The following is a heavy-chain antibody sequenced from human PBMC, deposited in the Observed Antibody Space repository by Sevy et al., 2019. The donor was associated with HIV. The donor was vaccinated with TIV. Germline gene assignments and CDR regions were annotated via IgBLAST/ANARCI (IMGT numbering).Heavy chain of an antibody. Sequence: GGSLRLSCAASGFTFSSYAMSWVRQAPGKGLEWVSAISGSGGSTYYADSVKGRFTTSRDNSKNTLYLQMNSLRAEDTAVYYCAKDSYYDSSGYSSRGAFDIWGQGTMVTVSS. CDR2: ISGSGGST. CDR1: GFTFSSYA. CDR3: AKDSYYDSSGYSSRGAFDI. J-gene: IGHJ3*02. V-gene: IGHV3-23*01. D-gene: IGHD3-22*01.